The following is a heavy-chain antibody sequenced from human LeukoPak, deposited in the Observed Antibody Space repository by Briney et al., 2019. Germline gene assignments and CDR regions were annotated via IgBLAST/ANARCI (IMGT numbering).Heavy chain of an antibody. V-gene: IGHV3-74*01. CDR1: GFTFSSYW. CDR2: MSSDGSST. D-gene: IGHD5-18*01. CDR3: VREANTYGSDLFDY. Sequence: PGGSLRLACAASGFTFSSYWMHWVRQGTGKGLVWVSHMSSDGSSTSYADSVKGRFTISRDNAKNTLYLQMNSLRAEDTAMYYCVREANTYGSDLFDYWGQGTLVTVSS. J-gene: IGHJ4*02.